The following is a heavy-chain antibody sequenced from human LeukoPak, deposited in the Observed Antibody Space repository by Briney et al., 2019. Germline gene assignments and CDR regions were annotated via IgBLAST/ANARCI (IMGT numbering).Heavy chain of an antibody. J-gene: IGHJ3*02. Sequence: SETLSLTCTVSGGSISSGDYYWSWIRQPPGKGLEWIGYIYYSGGTYYNPSLKSRVTISVDTSKNQFSLKLCSVTAADTAVYYCAREESSAAAFDIWGQGTMVTVSS. CDR1: GGSISSGDYY. CDR2: IYYSGGT. D-gene: IGHD3-16*02. CDR3: AREESSAAAFDI. V-gene: IGHV4-30-4*08.